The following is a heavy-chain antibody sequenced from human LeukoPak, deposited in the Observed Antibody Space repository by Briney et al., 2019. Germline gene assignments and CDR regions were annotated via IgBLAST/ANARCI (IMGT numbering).Heavy chain of an antibody. Sequence: SETLSLTCAVYGGSFSGYYWSWIRQPPGKGLEWIGEINHSGSTNYNPSLKSRVTISVDTSKNQFSLKLSSVTAADTAVYYCARDSKYSGGWFRGLPYFDYWGRETLVTVSS. J-gene: IGHJ4*02. CDR1: GGSFSGYY. V-gene: IGHV4-34*01. CDR3: ARDSKYSGGWFRGLPYFDY. D-gene: IGHD6-19*01. CDR2: INHSGST.